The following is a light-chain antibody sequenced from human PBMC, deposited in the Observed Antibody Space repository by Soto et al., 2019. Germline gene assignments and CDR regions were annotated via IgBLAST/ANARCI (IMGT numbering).Light chain of an antibody. Sequence: EIVLTQSPGTLSFSPGEKATLPCRASQSVSSSYLAWYQQKPGQAPRLLIYGASSRATGIPDRFSGTGSETDFTLTISRLEPEDFAVYYCQQYDNSPITFGQGTRLEIK. CDR2: GAS. CDR1: QSVSSSY. J-gene: IGKJ5*01. CDR3: QQYDNSPIT. V-gene: IGKV3-20*01.